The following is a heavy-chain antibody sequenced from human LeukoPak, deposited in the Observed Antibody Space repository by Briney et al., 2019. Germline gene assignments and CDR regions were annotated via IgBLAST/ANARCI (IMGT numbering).Heavy chain of an antibody. D-gene: IGHD5-12*01. V-gene: IGHV3-30*18. CDR3: AKSGIWWLRVDY. CDR1: GFTFSSYG. CDR2: ISYDGSNK. Sequence: GGSLRLSCAASGFTFSSYGMHWVRQAPGKGLEWVAVISYDGSNKYYADSVKGRFTISRDNSKNTLYLQMNSLRAEDTAVYYCAKSGIWWLRVDYWGQGTLDTVSS. J-gene: IGHJ4*02.